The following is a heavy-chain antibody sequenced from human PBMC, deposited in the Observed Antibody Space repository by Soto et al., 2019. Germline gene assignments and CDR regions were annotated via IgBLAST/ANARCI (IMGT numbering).Heavy chain of an antibody. D-gene: IGHD4-17*01. CDR3: ARTTAVPNTLRSRYFFDY. V-gene: IGHV4-61*01. CDR1: GGSVSDKTYY. Sequence: PSETLSVTCSVSGGSVSDKTYYWSWIRQPPGKRLEWIGYVYYSGTTNYNPSLKSRVTISVDLSKNRFSLRLSSVTTADTALYYCARTTAVPNTLRSRYFFDYQGLVPLVPVSS. CDR2: VYYSGTT. J-gene: IGHJ4*01.